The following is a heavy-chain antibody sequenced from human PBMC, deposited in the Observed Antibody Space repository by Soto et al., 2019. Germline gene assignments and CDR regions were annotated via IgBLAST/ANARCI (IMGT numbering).Heavy chain of an antibody. J-gene: IGHJ6*02. CDR2: IKSKTDGGTS. CDR1: GFTFTTAW. Sequence: PGGSLRLSCAASGFTFTTAWINWVRQAPGKGLEWVGRIKSKTDGGTSDFAAPVRGRFAISRDDSKSMVYLQMNSLKTEDTAVYYCARERTVHRGDGMDVWGQGTTVTVSS. CDR3: ARERTVHRGDGMDV. V-gene: IGHV3-15*07.